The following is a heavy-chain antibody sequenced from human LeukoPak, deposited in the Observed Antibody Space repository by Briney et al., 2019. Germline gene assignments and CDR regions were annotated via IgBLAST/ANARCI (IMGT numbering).Heavy chain of an antibody. CDR3: TTGSTVTTDGDVFDI. Sequence: PGGSLRLSCAASGFTFSTYSINWVRQAPGKGLEWVSYISSDSSTIYYADSLKGRFTISRDNAKNSLSLLMNSLRAEDTAVYYCTTGSTVTTDGDVFDIWGQGTMVTVSS. D-gene: IGHD4-17*01. J-gene: IGHJ3*02. CDR2: ISSDSSTI. CDR1: GFTFSTYS. V-gene: IGHV3-48*01.